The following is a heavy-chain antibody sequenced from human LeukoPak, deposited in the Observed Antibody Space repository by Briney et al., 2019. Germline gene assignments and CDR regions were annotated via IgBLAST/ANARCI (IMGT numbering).Heavy chain of an antibody. Sequence: GGSLRLSCAASGFTFSSYEMNWVRQAPGKGLEWVSYISSSGSTIYYADSVKGRFTISRDNSKNTLYLQMDSLRAEDTAVYYCARDQCSSSCERGHYFDYWGQGTLVTVSS. CDR2: ISSSGSTI. CDR3: ARDQCSSSCERGHYFDY. V-gene: IGHV3-48*03. J-gene: IGHJ4*02. CDR1: GFTFSSYE. D-gene: IGHD6-13*01.